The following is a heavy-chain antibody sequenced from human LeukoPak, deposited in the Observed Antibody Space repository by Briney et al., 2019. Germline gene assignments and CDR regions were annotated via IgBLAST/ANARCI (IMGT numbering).Heavy chain of an antibody. Sequence: GGSLRLSCAASGFTFSSYGMSWVRQAPGKGLEWVSAISGSGGSTYYADSVKGRFTISRDNSKNTLYLQMNSLRAEDTAVYYCTKSFGPVIAAAGAGTDWGQGTLVTVSS. J-gene: IGHJ4*02. CDR1: GFTFSSYG. V-gene: IGHV3-23*01. CDR2: ISGSGGST. D-gene: IGHD6-13*01. CDR3: TKSFGPVIAAAGAGTD.